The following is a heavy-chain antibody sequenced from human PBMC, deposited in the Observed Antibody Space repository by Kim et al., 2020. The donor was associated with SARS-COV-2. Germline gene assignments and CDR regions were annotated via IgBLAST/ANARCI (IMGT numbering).Heavy chain of an antibody. D-gene: IGHD1-26*01. J-gene: IGHJ4*02. Sequence: GESLKISCKGSGYSFTSYWIGWVRQMPGKGMEWMVIIYPGDSDTRHSSSFQGQVTISADKFISTAYLQRSSLKASDTAMYYCARMWEHYGREGDYFDDWGQGALVADSS. CDR1: GYSFTSYW. V-gene: IGHV5-51*01. CDR2: IYPGDSDT. CDR3: ARMWEHYGREGDYFDD.